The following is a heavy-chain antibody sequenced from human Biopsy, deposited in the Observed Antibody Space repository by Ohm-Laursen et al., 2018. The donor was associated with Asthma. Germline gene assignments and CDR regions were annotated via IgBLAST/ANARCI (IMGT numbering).Heavy chain of an antibody. D-gene: IGHD2-8*01. CDR3: ARDLSGYCTSSACYGFDS. CDR2: IYYSGST. Sequence: SETLSLTCPVSGGSISSGDYYWSWIRQPPGKGLEWIGYIYYSGSTFYSPSLESRVTVSVDTSKNQFSLKLSSVTAADTAVYYCARDLSGYCTSSACYGFDSWGQGTLVTVSS. CDR1: GGSISSGDYY. V-gene: IGHV4-30-4*01. J-gene: IGHJ5*01.